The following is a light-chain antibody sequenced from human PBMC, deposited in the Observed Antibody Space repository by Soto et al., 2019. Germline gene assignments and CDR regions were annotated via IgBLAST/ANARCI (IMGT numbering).Light chain of an antibody. CDR1: QSVNSN. Sequence: EIVMTQSPATLSVSPGERATLSCRASQSVNSNLAWYQQKPGQAPRLLIYGASTRATGIPARFSGSGSGTEFTLTISSLQSEDFAVYDCQQYNHWIDFGQGTRLEIK. J-gene: IGKJ5*01. CDR3: QQYNHWID. V-gene: IGKV3-15*01. CDR2: GAS.